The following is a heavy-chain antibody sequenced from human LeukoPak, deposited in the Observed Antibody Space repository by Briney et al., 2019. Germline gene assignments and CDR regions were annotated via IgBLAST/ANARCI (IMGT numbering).Heavy chain of an antibody. V-gene: IGHV3-30*18. CDR1: GFTFSSYG. CDR3: AKAHPSLGGDYGDHYYYGMDV. J-gene: IGHJ6*02. CDR2: ISYDGSNK. D-gene: IGHD2-21*02. Sequence: PGRSLRLSCAASGFTFSSYGMHWVRQAPGKGLEWVAVISYDGSNKYYADSVKGRFTISRDNSKNTLYLQMNSLRAEDTAVYYCAKAHPSLGGDYGDHYYYGMDVWGQGTTVTVSS.